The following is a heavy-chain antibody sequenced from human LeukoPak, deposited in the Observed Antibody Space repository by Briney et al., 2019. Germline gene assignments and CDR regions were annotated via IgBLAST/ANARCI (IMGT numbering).Heavy chain of an antibody. J-gene: IGHJ4*02. CDR1: GFTFSSYA. CDR3: ATLPT. CDR2: ISYDGNNK. Sequence: GRSLRLSCAASGFTFSSYAMHWVRQAPGKGLEWVAVISYDGNNKYYADSVKGRFTISRDNSKNTLYLQMNSLRVEDTALYYCATLPTWGQGTLVTVSS. V-gene: IGHV3-30-3*01. D-gene: IGHD4-17*01.